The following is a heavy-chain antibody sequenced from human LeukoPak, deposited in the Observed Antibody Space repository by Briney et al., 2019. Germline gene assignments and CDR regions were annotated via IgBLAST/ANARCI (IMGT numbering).Heavy chain of an antibody. CDR2: ISSSSSTK. CDR3: ARMRGPTTGALDI. Sequence: GGSLRLSCVASGFTFITYTMNRVRQAPGKGLEWVSSISSSSSTKYYADSVKGRFTISRDNAKNSLYLQVSSLRDEDTAIYYCARMRGPTTGALDIRGPGTMVAVSS. D-gene: IGHD1-26*01. CDR1: GFTFITYT. J-gene: IGHJ3*02. V-gene: IGHV3-48*02.